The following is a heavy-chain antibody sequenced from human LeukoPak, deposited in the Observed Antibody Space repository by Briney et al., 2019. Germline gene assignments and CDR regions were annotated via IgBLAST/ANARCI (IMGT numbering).Heavy chain of an antibody. J-gene: IGHJ4*02. V-gene: IGHV4-59*01. CDR3: ARFSGYPQYYFDY. CDR2: IYYSGNT. CDR1: GGSFSSYY. D-gene: IGHD3-22*01. Sequence: SETLSLTCTVSGGSFSSYYWSWMRQPPGKGLEWIGDIYYSGNTNYNPSLKSRVIISVDTSKNQFSLKLSSVTAADTAVYYCARFSGYPQYYFDYWGQGTQVTVSS.